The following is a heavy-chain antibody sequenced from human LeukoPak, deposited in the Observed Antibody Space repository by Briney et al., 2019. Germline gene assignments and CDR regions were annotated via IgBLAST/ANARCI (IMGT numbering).Heavy chain of an antibody. CDR3: ARGVEIFYYFDY. D-gene: IGHD5-24*01. Sequence: TETLSLTCAVYGGSFSGYYWSWIRQPPGKGLEWIGEINHSGSTNYNPSFKSRVTISVDTSKNQFSLKLSSVTAADTAVYYCARGVEIFYYFDYWGQGTLVTVSS. V-gene: IGHV4-34*01. J-gene: IGHJ4*02. CDR1: GGSFSGYY. CDR2: INHSGST.